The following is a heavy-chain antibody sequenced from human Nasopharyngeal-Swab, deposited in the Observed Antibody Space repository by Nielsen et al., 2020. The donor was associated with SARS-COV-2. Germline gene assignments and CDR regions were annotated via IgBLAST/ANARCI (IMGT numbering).Heavy chain of an antibody. CDR2: TYYRSKWYN. CDR1: GDSVSSNSAA. D-gene: IGHD6-13*01. V-gene: IGHV6-1*01. Sequence: LRLSCAISGDSVSSNSAAWNWIRQSPSRGLEWLGRTYYRSKWYNDYAVSVKSRITINPDTSKNQFSLQLNSVTPEDTAVYYCARSPGLGSSSWWFYYYYYMDVWGKGTTVTVSS. CDR3: ARSPGLGSSSWWFYYYYYMDV. J-gene: IGHJ6*03.